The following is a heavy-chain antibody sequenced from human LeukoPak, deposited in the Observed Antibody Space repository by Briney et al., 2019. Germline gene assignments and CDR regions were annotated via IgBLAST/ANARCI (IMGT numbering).Heavy chain of an antibody. CDR2: ITGSGDST. Sequence: GGSLRLSCAASGLSFSRYTMNWVRQAPGKGLEWVSAITGSGDSTYYADSVKGRSTISRDNSKNTLYLQMNSLRAEDTAVYYCAKDYATVGDYDYWGQGTLVTVSS. J-gene: IGHJ4*02. CDR3: AKDYATVGDYDY. V-gene: IGHV3-23*01. D-gene: IGHD4-23*01. CDR1: GLSFSRYT.